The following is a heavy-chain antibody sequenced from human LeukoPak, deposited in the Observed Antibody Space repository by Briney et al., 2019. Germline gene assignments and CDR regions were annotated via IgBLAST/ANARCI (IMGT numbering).Heavy chain of an antibody. CDR1: GFTFDSYA. CDR2: ISYDGSNK. Sequence: PGGSLRLSCAVSGFTFDSYAMHWVRQAPGKGLEWVAVISYDGSNKYYADSVKGRLTISRDNSKNSLYLQMNSLRAEDTAVYYCASGYTYYYGSGIYYWGQGTLVTVSS. D-gene: IGHD3-10*01. CDR3: ASGYTYYYGSGIYY. J-gene: IGHJ4*02. V-gene: IGHV3-30-3*01.